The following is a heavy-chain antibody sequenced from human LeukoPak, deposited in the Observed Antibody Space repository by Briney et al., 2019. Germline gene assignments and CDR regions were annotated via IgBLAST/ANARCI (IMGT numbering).Heavy chain of an antibody. D-gene: IGHD6-13*01. CDR2: ISGFGGST. V-gene: IGHV3-23*01. CDR3: ARRSGSSWSSFDY. CDR1: GFTFNNYA. J-gene: IGHJ4*02. Sequence: GGSLRPSCAASGFTFNNYAMNWVRQAPGKGLEWVSGISGFGGSTYYAPSVKGRLTISRDNFGNMLYLHLDSLRVEDTAIYYCARRSGSSWSSFDYWGQGALVTVSS.